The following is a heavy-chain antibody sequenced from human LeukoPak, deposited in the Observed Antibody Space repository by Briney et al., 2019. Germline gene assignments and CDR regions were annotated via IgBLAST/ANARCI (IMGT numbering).Heavy chain of an antibody. CDR1: GGSVSSGSYY. Sequence: SETLSLTCAVSGGSVSSGSYYWSWIRQPPGKGLEWIGYIDFRGSANYNPSLKSRVTLSVVTSKNQFSLRLSSVTAAGTAVYYRARVAYYGSGSFYPFDYWGQRTLGTVSS. V-gene: IGHV4-61*01. J-gene: IGHJ4*02. CDR2: IDFRGSA. D-gene: IGHD3-10*01. CDR3: ARVAYYGSGSFYPFDY.